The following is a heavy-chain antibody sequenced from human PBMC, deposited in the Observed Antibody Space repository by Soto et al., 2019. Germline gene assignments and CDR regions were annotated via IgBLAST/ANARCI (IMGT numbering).Heavy chain of an antibody. V-gene: IGHV4-59*01. CDR2: IYYSGST. CDR3: ARDLANSKTYYFDY. Sequence: SETLSLTCTASGGTISSYYWSWIRQPPGKGLEWIGYIYYSGSTNYNPSLKSRVTISVDTSKNQFSLKLSSVTAADTAVYYCARDLANSKTYYFDYWGQGTLVTVSS. D-gene: IGHD4-4*01. CDR1: GGTISSYY. J-gene: IGHJ4*02.